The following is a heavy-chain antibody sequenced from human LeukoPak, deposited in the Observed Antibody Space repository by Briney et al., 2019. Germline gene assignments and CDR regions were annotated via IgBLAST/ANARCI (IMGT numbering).Heavy chain of an antibody. J-gene: IGHJ4*02. CDR2: IWYDGSNK. CDR1: GFTFSSYA. V-gene: IGHV3-33*08. CDR3: AREVAAKGTIDY. Sequence: GGSLRLSCAASGFTFSSYAMRWVRQAPGKGLEWVAIIWYDGSNKYYADSVKGRFTISRDNSKNTLYLQMNSLRAEDTAVYYCAREVAAKGTIDYWAREPWSPSPQ. D-gene: IGHD2-15*01.